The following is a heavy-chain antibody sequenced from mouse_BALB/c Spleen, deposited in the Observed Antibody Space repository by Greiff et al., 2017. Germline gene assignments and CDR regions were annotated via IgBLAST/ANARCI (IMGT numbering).Heavy chain of an antibody. V-gene: IGHV1-54*01. CDR3: ARSHYYGSSPYAIDY. CDR2: INPGSGGT. CDR1: GYAFTNYL. J-gene: IGHJ4*01. D-gene: IGHD1-1*01. Sequence: QVQLKESGAELVRPGTSVKVSCKASGYAFTNYLIEWVKQRPGQGLEWIGVINPGSGGTNYNEKFKGKATLTADKSSSTAYMQLSSLTSDDSAVYFCARSHYYGSSPYAIDYWGQGTSVTVSS.